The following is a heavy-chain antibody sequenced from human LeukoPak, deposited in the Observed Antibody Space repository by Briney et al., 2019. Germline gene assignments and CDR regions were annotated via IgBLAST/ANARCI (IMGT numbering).Heavy chain of an antibody. CDR3: ARAVTTVLVWFDP. Sequence: NTSETLSLTCTVSGGSISSGSYYWSWIRQPAGKGLEWIGRIYTSGSTNYNPSLKSRVTISVDTSKNQFSLKLSPVTAADTAVYYCARAVTTVLVWFDPWGQGTLVTVSS. V-gene: IGHV4-61*02. J-gene: IGHJ5*02. CDR2: IYTSGST. D-gene: IGHD4-11*01. CDR1: GGSISSGSYY.